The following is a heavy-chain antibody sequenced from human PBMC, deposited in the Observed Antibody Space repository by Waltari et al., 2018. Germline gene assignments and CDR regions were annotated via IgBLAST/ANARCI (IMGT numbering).Heavy chain of an antibody. D-gene: IGHD3-16*01. CDR1: GGSISSYY. CDR2: IYYSGST. J-gene: IGHJ3*02. Sequence: VSGGSISSYYWSWIRQPPGKGLEWIGYIYYSGSTNYNPSLKSRVTISVDTSKNQFSLKLSSVTAADTAVYYCARLGVHQGDAFDIWGQGTMVTVSS. CDR3: ARLGVHQGDAFDI. V-gene: IGHV4-59*08.